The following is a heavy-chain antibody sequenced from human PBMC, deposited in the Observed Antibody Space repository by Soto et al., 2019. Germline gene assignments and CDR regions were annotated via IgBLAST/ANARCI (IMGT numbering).Heavy chain of an antibody. Sequence: PSETRSLTCSVSGGSVSISNWWSLFRQPPGKGLEWIGEIYHSGSTNYNPSLKSRVTISVDKSKNQFSLKLSSVTAADTAVYYCARGGGYFDWSDYGMDVWGQGTTVTVSS. CDR2: IYHSGST. V-gene: IGHV4-4*02. D-gene: IGHD3-9*01. J-gene: IGHJ6*02. CDR1: GGSVSISNW. CDR3: ARGGGYFDWSDYGMDV.